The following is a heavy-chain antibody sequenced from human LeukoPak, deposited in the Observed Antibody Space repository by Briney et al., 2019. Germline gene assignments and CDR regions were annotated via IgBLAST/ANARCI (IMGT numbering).Heavy chain of an antibody. Sequence: GGSLRLSCAASGFTFSSYSMNWVRQAPGKGLEWVSSISSSSSYIYYADSVKGRFTISRDNAKNSLYLQMNSLRAEDTAVYYCAKLREWELPDLFDYWGQGTLVTVSS. V-gene: IGHV3-21*01. CDR2: ISSSSSYI. CDR1: GFTFSSYS. J-gene: IGHJ4*02. CDR3: AKLREWELPDLFDY. D-gene: IGHD1-26*01.